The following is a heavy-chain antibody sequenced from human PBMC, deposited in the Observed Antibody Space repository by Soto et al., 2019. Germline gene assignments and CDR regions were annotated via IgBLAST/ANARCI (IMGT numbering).Heavy chain of an antibody. CDR3: AREIIPLTTDWYFDL. V-gene: IGHV4-30-4*01. CDR2: IFDSGST. CDR1: GGSISGGVYY. D-gene: IGHD4-17*01. J-gene: IGHJ2*01. Sequence: QVQLQESGPGLVKPSQTLSLTCTVSGGSISGGVYYWSWIRQPPGKGLEWIGYIFDSGSTYYNPSLKRRVTISVDTSKSQFSLRLSSVTAADTAVYYCAREIIPLTTDWYFDLWGRGTLVTVSS.